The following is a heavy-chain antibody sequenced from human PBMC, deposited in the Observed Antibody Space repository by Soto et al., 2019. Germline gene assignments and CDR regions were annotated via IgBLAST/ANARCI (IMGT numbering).Heavy chain of an antibody. D-gene: IGHD3-22*01. CDR2: IIHIFGTA. CDR3: ARGWGYDSNDYYYAY. Sequence: QGQLVQSGAELSKPGSSVKVACQASGGTFSRHAISWVREASVQGLDSMGGIIHIFGTANHSQKFQGRVTIIADESTSTVYMELSSLRSEDTAMYYCARGWGYDSNDYYYAYWGQGTLVIVSS. J-gene: IGHJ4*02. CDR1: GGTFSRHA. V-gene: IGHV1-69*01.